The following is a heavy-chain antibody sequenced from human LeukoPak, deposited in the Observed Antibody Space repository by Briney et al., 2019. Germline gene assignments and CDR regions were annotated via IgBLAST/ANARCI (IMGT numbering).Heavy chain of an antibody. J-gene: IGHJ4*02. CDR1: GGSISCYY. Sequence: SQTLSLTCTVSGGSISCYYWSWIRQPPGKGLEWIGYIYYSGSTNYNPSLKSRVTIPVDTSKNQFSLKLSSVTAADTAVYYCARVVVVVVAGREYYFDYWGQGTLVTVSS. V-gene: IGHV4-59*01. D-gene: IGHD2-15*01. CDR3: ARVVVVVVAGREYYFDY. CDR2: IYYSGST.